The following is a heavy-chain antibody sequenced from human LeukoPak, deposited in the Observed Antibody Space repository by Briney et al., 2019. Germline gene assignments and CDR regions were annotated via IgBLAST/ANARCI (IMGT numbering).Heavy chain of an antibody. V-gene: IGHV3-33*06. D-gene: IGHD3-22*01. Sequence: PGGSLRLSCAASGFTFSSYGMHWDRQAPGKGLEWVAVIWYDGSNKYYADSVKGRFTISRDNSKNTLYVQMNSLRAEDTAVYYCAKGSYYYDSSGSSFEYWGQGTLVTVSS. CDR2: IWYDGSNK. CDR1: GFTFSSYG. J-gene: IGHJ4*02. CDR3: AKGSYYYDSSGSSFEY.